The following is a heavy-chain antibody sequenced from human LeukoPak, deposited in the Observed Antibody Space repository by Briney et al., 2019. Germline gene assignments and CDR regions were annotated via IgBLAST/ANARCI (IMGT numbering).Heavy chain of an antibody. CDR3: ARANFLYCSSSTCLFDY. CDR1: GYTFTDYY. CDR2: INPNDGDT. Sequence: ASVTVSCKASGYTFTDYYMHWVRQAPGQGFEWMGWINPNDGDTNYAQKFQRRVTMTRDTSISTAHMEVSRLRSDDTAVYYCARANFLYCSSSTCLFDYWGQGTLVTVSS. V-gene: IGHV1-2*02. J-gene: IGHJ4*02. D-gene: IGHD2-2*01.